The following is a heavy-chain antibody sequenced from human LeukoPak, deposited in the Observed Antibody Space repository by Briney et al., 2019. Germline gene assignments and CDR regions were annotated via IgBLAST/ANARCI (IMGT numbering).Heavy chain of an antibody. D-gene: IGHD2/OR15-2a*01. V-gene: IGHV3-23*01. J-gene: IGHJ4*02. CDR2: ISGSGGST. CDR1: GFTFSSYA. Sequence: GGSLRLSCAASGFTFSSYAMSWVRQAPGKGLEWVSAISGSGGSTYYAGSVKGRFTISRDNAKNSLYLQMNSLRAEDTAVYYCARNRGSDYWGQGTLVTVSS. CDR3: ARNRGSDY.